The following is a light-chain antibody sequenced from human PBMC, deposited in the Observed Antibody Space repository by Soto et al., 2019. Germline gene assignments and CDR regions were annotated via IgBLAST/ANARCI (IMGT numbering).Light chain of an antibody. Sequence: EIVLTQSPGTLSFSPGERATLSCRASQSVSSSYLAWYQQKPGQAPRLLIYGASSRATGIPGTFSGRGSGTEFTLTISNLRPEDFAVYYCQQYRSWPRTFGQGTKVDIK. V-gene: IGKV3-20*01. CDR2: GAS. CDR3: QQYRSWPRT. J-gene: IGKJ1*01. CDR1: QSVSSSY.